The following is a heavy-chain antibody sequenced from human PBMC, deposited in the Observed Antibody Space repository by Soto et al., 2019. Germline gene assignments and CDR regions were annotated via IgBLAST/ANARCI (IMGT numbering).Heavy chain of an antibody. J-gene: IGHJ3*02. Sequence: HGESLKISCKGSGYSFTSYWISWVRQMPGKGLEWMGRIDPSDSYTNYSPSFQGHVTISADKSISTAYLQWSSLKASDTAMYYCARHITMIVVAGAFDIWGQGTMLTVSS. V-gene: IGHV5-10-1*01. CDR2: IDPSDSYT. CDR1: GYSFTSYW. D-gene: IGHD3-22*01. CDR3: ARHITMIVVAGAFDI.